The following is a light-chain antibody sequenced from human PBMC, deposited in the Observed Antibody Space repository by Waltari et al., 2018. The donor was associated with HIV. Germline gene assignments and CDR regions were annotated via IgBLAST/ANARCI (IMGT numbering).Light chain of an antibody. CDR3: QQYNNWPLA. V-gene: IGKV3-15*01. J-gene: IGKJ1*01. CDR2: GSS. CDR1: QNVLTN. Sequence: IVMTQSPATLSVSPGERATLSCRASQNVLTNLAWYQQKPGQSPRLLIHGSSTRATGIPARFSGIGSGTEFTLTISSLQSEDFAVYYCQQYNNWPLAFGQATKVEI.